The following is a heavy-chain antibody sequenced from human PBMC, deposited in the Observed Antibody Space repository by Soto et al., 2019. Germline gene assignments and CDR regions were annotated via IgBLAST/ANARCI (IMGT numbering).Heavy chain of an antibody. J-gene: IGHJ6*02. Sequence: QVQLVQSGAEVKKPGASVKVSCKASGYTFTSYGISWVRQAPGQGLEWMGWISAYNGNTNYAQKLQGRVTMTTDTSTSTAYMELRSLRSDDTAVYNCAREGAAVRGYYYYYGMDVWGQGTTVTVSS. CDR2: ISAYNGNT. CDR1: GYTFTSYG. D-gene: IGHD6-13*01. CDR3: AREGAAVRGYYYYYGMDV. V-gene: IGHV1-18*04.